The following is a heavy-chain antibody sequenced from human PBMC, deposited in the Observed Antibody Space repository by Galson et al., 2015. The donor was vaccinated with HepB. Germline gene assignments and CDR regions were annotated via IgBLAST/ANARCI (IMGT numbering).Heavy chain of an antibody. V-gene: IGHV1-24*01. CDR3: ATEYSYGPRAGGMDV. J-gene: IGHJ6*02. Sequence: SVTVSCKVSGYTLTELSMHWVRQAPGKGLEWMGGFDPEDGETIYAQKFQGRVTMTEDTSTDTAYTELSSLRSEDTAVYYCATEYSYGPRAGGMDVWGQGTTVTVSS. D-gene: IGHD5-18*01. CDR1: GYTLTELS. CDR2: FDPEDGET.